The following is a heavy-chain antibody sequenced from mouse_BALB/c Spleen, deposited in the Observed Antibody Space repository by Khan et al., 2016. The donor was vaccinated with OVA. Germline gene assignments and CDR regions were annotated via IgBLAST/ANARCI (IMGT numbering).Heavy chain of an antibody. CDR1: GYSFTGYY. V-gene: IGHV1-26*01. Sequence: EVKLVESGPDLVKPGASVKISCKASGYSFTGYYMNWVKQSHGKSLECIGRVNPNTGNTNYNQKFKGKAILTVDTSSSTAYMELRSLTSEDSAVYYCARGYDFFAYWGQGTLVTVSA. J-gene: IGHJ3*01. D-gene: IGHD2-14*01. CDR3: ARGYDFFAY. CDR2: VNPNTGNT.